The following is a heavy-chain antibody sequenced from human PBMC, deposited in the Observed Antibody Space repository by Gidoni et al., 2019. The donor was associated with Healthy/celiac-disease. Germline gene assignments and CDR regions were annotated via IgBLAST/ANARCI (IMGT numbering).Heavy chain of an antibody. V-gene: IGHV3-30*18. CDR2: ISYDGSNE. CDR3: AKEGQLAPFFQH. Sequence: QVPLVEYGGGGVQPGRYLRLSCEASGYPFRSYGMHWVRQATGKGLEWVAIISYDGSNEYYADSVKGRFTISRDNSKNTLYLQMNSLRAEDTAVYYCAKEGQLAPFFQHWGQGTLVTVSS. D-gene: IGHD6-6*01. CDR1: GYPFRSYG. J-gene: IGHJ1*01.